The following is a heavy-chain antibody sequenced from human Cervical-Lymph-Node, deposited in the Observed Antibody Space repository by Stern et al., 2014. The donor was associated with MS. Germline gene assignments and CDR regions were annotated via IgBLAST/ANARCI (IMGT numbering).Heavy chain of an antibody. V-gene: IGHV3-74*02. J-gene: IGHJ6*02. CDR3: AREYEVYSIQAYYGMDV. D-gene: IGHD2-8*01. Sequence: EDQLVESGGGLVRPGGSLRLSCAASGFTFSSYWMHWVRQVPGKGMVWVSRIGSDGSDPIYAYSVKGRFTISRDNSRNTVYLQMNRLRAEDTAVYFCAREYEVYSIQAYYGMDVWGQGTTVIVSS. CDR2: IGSDGSDP. CDR1: GFTFSSYW.